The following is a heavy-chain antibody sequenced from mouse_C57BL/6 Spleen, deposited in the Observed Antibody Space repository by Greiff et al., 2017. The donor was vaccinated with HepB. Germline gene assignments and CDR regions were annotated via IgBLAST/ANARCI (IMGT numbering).Heavy chain of an antibody. CDR1: GFTFSSYA. CDR2: ISDGGSYT. CDR3: ARERDYAMDY. V-gene: IGHV5-4*01. J-gene: IGHJ4*01. Sequence: EVKLMESGGGLVKPGGSLKLSCAASGFTFSSYAMSWVRQTPEKRLEWVATISDGGSYTYYPDNVKGRFTISRDNAKNNLYLQMSHLKSEDTAMYYCARERDYAMDYWGQGTSVTVSS.